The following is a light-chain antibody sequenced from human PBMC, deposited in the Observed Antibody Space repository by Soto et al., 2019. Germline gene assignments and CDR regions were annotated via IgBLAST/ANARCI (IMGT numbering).Light chain of an antibody. CDR2: DAS. Sequence: EILFTQSRSTLSLSPGDRATLSFRASQSVSSYLAWYQQKPGQAPRLLIYDASNRATGIPAKFSGSGSGTDFTLTISSLEPEDFAVYYCQQRSNWPRTFGQGTKVDIK. V-gene: IGKV3-11*01. CDR3: QQRSNWPRT. CDR1: QSVSSY. J-gene: IGKJ1*01.